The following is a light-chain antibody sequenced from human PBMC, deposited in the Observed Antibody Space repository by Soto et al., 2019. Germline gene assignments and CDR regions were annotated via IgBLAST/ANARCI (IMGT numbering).Light chain of an antibody. CDR2: DVS. J-gene: IGLJ1*01. V-gene: IGLV2-14*03. Sequence: QSALTQPASVSGSPGQSITISCTGTSSDVGGYNFVTWYQQHPGEAPKLMIHDVSSRASGVPNRFPGSKSGTTASLTISGLQAEDEADYYCCSYASSTSYFFGTGTKVTVL. CDR3: CSYASSTSYF. CDR1: SSDVGGYNF.